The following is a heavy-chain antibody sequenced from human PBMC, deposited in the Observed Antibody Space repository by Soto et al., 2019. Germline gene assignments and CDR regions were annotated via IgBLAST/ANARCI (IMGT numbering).Heavy chain of an antibody. J-gene: IGHJ4*02. V-gene: IGHV1-69*04. Sequence: SVKVSCKVSGGTFSNSPISWVRQIPGQGPEWMGRIIPSPARTIYSRKFRGRVTLTADKSTQTVYMTLSSLTTEDSGVYYCARDQVGASSFDYWGQGTRVTVSS. D-gene: IGHD1-26*01. CDR1: GGTFSNSP. CDR3: ARDQVGASSFDY. CDR2: IIPSPART.